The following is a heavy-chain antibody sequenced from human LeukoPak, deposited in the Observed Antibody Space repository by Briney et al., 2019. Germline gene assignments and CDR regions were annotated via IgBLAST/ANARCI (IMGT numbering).Heavy chain of an antibody. CDR3: ARSQGIAAAGTVDY. CDR2: INPNSGGT. V-gene: IGHV1-2*02. CDR1: GYTFTGYY. J-gene: IGHJ4*02. Sequence: ASVKVSCKDSGYTFTGYYIHWVRQAPGQGLEWMGWINPNSGGTNYAQKFQGRVTMTRDTSISTAYMELSRLRSDDTAVYYCARSQGIAAAGTVDYWGQGTLVTVSS. D-gene: IGHD6-13*01.